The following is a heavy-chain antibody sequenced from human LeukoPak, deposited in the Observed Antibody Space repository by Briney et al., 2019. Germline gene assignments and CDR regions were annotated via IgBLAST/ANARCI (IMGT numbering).Heavy chain of an antibody. CDR3: ATIGAARGGYYFDY. Sequence: GGSLRLSCAASGFTFSSYSMDWVRQAPGKGLEWVANIKQDGSAKYYVDSLKGRFTISRDNAKNSLYLQMNSLRAEDTAVYYCATIGAARGGYYFDYWGQGTLVSVSS. CDR1: GFTFSSYS. CDR2: IKQDGSAK. J-gene: IGHJ4*02. V-gene: IGHV3-7*01. D-gene: IGHD1-26*01.